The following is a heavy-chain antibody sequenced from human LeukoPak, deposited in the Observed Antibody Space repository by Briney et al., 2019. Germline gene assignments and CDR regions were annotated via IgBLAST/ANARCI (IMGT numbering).Heavy chain of an antibody. D-gene: IGHD3-22*01. J-gene: IGHJ4*02. CDR1: GVTFSSYE. V-gene: IGHV3-48*03. CDR3: ARDNYDSSGYYFD. CDR2: ISSSGSTT. Sequence: GGSLSLSCAASGVTFSSYEMNGVRQAPGKGLEWVSYISSSGSTTHYADSVKDRLTISRDNAKKSLYLQMNSLRAEDTAVYYCARDNYDSSGYYFDWGQGTLVTVSS.